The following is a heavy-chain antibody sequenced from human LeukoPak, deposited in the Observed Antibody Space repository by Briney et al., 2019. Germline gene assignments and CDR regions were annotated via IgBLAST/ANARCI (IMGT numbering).Heavy chain of an antibody. D-gene: IGHD5-24*01. J-gene: IGHJ4*02. CDR3: ARLSRDGYNAN. CDR2: ISYSGVVK. V-gene: IGHV3-33*08. CDR1: GYTFSDYG. Sequence: SLRLSCTASGYTFSDYGMHWVRQAPGKGLEWLSVISYSGVVKFYADSVKGRFIISRDNSKNTVYLQMNNLADEDTAVYYCARLSRDGYNANWGQGTLVTVSS.